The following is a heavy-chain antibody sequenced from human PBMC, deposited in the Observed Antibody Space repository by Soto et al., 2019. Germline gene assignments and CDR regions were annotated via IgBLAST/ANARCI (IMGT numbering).Heavy chain of an antibody. J-gene: IGHJ6*02. CDR3: ARKEYDLWTHGMTV. CDR1: GYTFPSYG. CDR2: SSAYNGNT. V-gene: IGHV1-18*01. D-gene: IGHD3-3*01. Sequence: QVQLVQSGSEVKKPGASVKVSCKASGYTFPSYGISWVRQAPGQGLEWMGWSSAYNGNTNYAQKLQGRVTMTTDTSTSTAYMELRSLRSDDTAVYYCARKEYDLWTHGMTVWCQGTTVTVS.